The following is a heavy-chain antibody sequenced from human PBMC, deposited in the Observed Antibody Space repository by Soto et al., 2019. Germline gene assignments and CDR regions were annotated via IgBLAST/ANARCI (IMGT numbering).Heavy chain of an antibody. D-gene: IGHD5-12*01. J-gene: IGHJ4*02. CDR2: IIPIFGTA. CDR3: ARPGPDGYNFRLPY. CDR1: GGTFSSYA. Sequence: SVKVSCKASGGTFSSYAISWVRQAPGQGLEWMGGIIPIFGTANHAQKFQGRVTITADESTSTAYMELSSLRPEDTAVYSCARPGPDGYNFRLPYWGQATQVTVSS. V-gene: IGHV1-69*13.